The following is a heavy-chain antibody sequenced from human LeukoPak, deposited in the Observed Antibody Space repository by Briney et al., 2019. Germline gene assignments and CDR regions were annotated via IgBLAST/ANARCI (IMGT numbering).Heavy chain of an antibody. D-gene: IGHD3/OR15-3a*01. J-gene: IGHJ4*02. Sequence: PGGSLRLSCAASGFTFSSYSMNWVRQAPGKGLEWVTFIRSDGSSNYYGDSVKGRFTLSRDNFENTLSLQMNSLRAEDTAVYYCVRDRDWGFDYWGQGTLVTVSS. V-gene: IGHV3-30*02. CDR2: IRSDGSSN. CDR3: VRDRDWGFDY. CDR1: GFTFSSYS.